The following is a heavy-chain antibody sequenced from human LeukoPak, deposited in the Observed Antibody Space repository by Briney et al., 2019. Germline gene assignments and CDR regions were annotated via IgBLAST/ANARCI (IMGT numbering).Heavy chain of an antibody. CDR3: ARENRYYFDY. Sequence: PSETLSLTCTVSGGSISGYYWNWVRQPPGKGLEWIGYIYYSGSTKYNPSLKSRVTISVDTSKNQFSLKLSSVTAADTAVYYCARENRYYFDYWGQGTLVTVSS. J-gene: IGHJ4*02. CDR2: IYYSGST. CDR1: GGSISGYY. V-gene: IGHV4-59*12. D-gene: IGHD1-14*01.